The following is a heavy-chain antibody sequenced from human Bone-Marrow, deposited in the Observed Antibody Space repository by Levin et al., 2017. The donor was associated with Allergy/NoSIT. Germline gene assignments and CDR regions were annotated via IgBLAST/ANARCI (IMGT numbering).Heavy chain of an antibody. V-gene: IGHV1-46*01. D-gene: IGHD3-22*01. Sequence: ASVKVSCRTSGYTFTNYYMHWVRQAPGQGLEWMGIINCNDGGTSYAQNLQGRFTMTRDTSTSTVYMELSSLRSEDTAVYYCARVANYHDKSGYYYDNWGQGTLVTVSS. CDR2: INCNDGGT. CDR3: ARVANYHDKSGYYYDN. CDR1: GYTFTNYY. J-gene: IGHJ4*02.